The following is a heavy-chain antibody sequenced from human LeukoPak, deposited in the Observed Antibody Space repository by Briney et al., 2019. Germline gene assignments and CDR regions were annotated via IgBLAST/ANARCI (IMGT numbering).Heavy chain of an antibody. Sequence: GGSLRLSCSASGFTFSNYAMHWVRQAPGKGLEYVSAINNNGGSTFYADSVKDRFTISRDNSKNTLYLQMSSLRAEDTAVYYCLKGGGATTIDYWGQGSLVTVSS. D-gene: IGHD5-12*01. CDR3: LKGGGATTIDY. CDR1: GFTFSNYA. V-gene: IGHV3-64D*06. J-gene: IGHJ4*02. CDR2: INNNGGST.